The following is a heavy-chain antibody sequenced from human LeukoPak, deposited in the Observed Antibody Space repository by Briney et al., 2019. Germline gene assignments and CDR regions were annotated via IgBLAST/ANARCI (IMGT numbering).Heavy chain of an antibody. CDR1: GGTFSSYT. CDR3: AGGTLGGYYYYYYMDV. CDR2: IIPILGIA. D-gene: IGHD6-6*01. Sequence: GASVKVSCKASGGTFSSYTISWVRQAPGQGFEWMGRIIPILGIANYAQKFQGRVTITADKSTSTAYMELSSLRSEDTAVYYCAGGTLGGYYYYYYMDVWGKGTTVTVSS. V-gene: IGHV1-69*02. J-gene: IGHJ6*03.